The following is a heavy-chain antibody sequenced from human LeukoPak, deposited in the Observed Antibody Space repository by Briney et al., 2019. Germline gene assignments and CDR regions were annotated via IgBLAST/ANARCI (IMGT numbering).Heavy chain of an antibody. CDR1: GYTFTGYY. CDR3: ARGRSFGELGVY. Sequence: ASVKVSCKASGYTFTGYYIHWVRQAPGQGLEWMGWINPNGGGTNYAQKFQGRVTMTRDTFIRTAYMELSRLTSDDTAVYYCARGRSFGELGVYWGQGTLLTVSS. J-gene: IGHJ4*02. D-gene: IGHD3-10*01. CDR2: INPNGGGT. V-gene: IGHV1-2*02.